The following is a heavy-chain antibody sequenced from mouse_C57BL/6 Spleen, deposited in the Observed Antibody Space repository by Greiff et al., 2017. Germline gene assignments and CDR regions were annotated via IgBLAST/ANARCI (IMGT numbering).Heavy chain of an antibody. V-gene: IGHV5-17*01. CDR1: GFTFSDYG. D-gene: IGHD1-1*01. Sequence: EVQLVESGGGLVKPGGSLKLSCAASGFTFSDYGMHWVRQAPEKGLEWVAYISSGSSTIYYADTVKGRFTSSRDNAKNTLFLQMTSLRSEDTAMYYCARSSVVGYYFDYWGQGTTLTVSS. CDR3: ARSSVVGYYFDY. CDR2: ISSGSSTI. J-gene: IGHJ2*01.